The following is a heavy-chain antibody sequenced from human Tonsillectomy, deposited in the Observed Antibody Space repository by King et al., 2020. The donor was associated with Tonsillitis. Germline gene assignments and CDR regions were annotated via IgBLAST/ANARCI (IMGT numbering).Heavy chain of an antibody. J-gene: IGHJ3*02. CDR1: GFTLSSYW. D-gene: IGHD3-16*01. Sequence: VQLVESGGGLVQPGGSLRLSCAASGFTLSSYWMHWVRQAPGKGLVWVSRIKGDGSSRSYADSVKGRFTISRDNAKSTLYLQMNSLRAEDTAVYYCARDVMDAFDIWGQGTMVTVSS. V-gene: IGHV3-74*01. CDR3: ARDVMDAFDI. CDR2: IKGDGSSR.